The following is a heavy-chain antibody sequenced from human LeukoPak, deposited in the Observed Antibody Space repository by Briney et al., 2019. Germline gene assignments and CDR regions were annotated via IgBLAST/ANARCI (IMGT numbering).Heavy chain of an antibody. V-gene: IGHV4-61*02. CDR3: ARETTYYYDSSGYYFDAFDI. CDR1: GGSISSGSYY. CDR2: IYTSGSI. Sequence: SETLSLTCTVSGGSISSGSYYWSWIRQPAGKGLEWIERIYTSGSINYNPSLKSRVTITVDTSKNQFSLKLSSVTAADTAVYYCARETTYYYDSSGYYFDAFDIWGQGTMVTVSS. D-gene: IGHD3-22*01. J-gene: IGHJ3*02.